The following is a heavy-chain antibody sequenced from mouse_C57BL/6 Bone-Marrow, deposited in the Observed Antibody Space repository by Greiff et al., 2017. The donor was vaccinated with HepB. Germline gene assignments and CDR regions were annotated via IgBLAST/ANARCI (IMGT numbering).Heavy chain of an antibody. CDR2: INPNNGGT. V-gene: IGHV1-26*01. CDR1: GYTFTDYY. J-gene: IGHJ2*01. CDR3: ARKGGITTVVEDFDY. D-gene: IGHD1-1*01. Sequence: VQLQQSGPELVKPGASVKISCKASGYTFTDYYMNWVKQSHGKSLEWIGDINPNNGGTSYNQKFKGKATLTVDKSSSTAYMELRSLTSEDSAVYYCARKGGITTVVEDFDYWGQGTTLTVSS.